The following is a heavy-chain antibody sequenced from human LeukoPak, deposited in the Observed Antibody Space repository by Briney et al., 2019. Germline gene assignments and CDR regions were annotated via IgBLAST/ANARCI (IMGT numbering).Heavy chain of an antibody. CDR3: ARGGSSWLDY. Sequence: PGGSLRLSCAASGFTFSSYWMSWVRQAPGKGLEWVANIKQDGSEKYYVDSVKGRFTISRDNAKSTLFLQMNSLRAEDTAVYYCARGGSSWLDYWGQGNLVTVSS. CDR2: IKQDGSEK. J-gene: IGHJ4*02. V-gene: IGHV3-7*04. CDR1: GFTFSSYW. D-gene: IGHD6-13*01.